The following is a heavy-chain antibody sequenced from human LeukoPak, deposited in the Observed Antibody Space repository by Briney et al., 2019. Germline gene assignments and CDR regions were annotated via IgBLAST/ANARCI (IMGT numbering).Heavy chain of an antibody. CDR2: INHSGST. V-gene: IGHV4-34*01. CDR1: GGSFSGYY. CDR3: ASSYFPAGVYYFDY. J-gene: IGHJ4*02. Sequence: PSETLSLTCAVYGGSFSGYYWSWIRRPPGKGLEWIGEINHSGSTNYNPSLKSRVTISVDTSKNQFSLKLSSVTAADTAVYYCASSYFPAGVYYFDYWGQAALVTVSS. D-gene: IGHD7-27*01.